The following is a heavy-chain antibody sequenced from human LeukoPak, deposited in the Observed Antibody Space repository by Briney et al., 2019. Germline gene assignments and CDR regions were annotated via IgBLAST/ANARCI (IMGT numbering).Heavy chain of an antibody. D-gene: IGHD3-16*01. CDR3: ARDPVHDYFDY. V-gene: IGHV1-69*06. CDR1: GGTFSSYA. Sequence: SVKVSCKASGGTFSSYAISWVRQAPGRGLEWMGGIIPIFGTANYAQKFQGRVTITADKSTSTAYMELSSLRSEDTAVYYCARDPVHDYFDYWGQGTLVTVSS. CDR2: IIPIFGTA. J-gene: IGHJ4*02.